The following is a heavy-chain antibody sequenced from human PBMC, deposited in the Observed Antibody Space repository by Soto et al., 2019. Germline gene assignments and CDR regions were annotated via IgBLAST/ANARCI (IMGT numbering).Heavy chain of an antibody. J-gene: IGHJ4*02. V-gene: IGHV1-18*01. CDR2: ISAYNGNT. CDR1: GYTFTSYG. CDR3: ARTYFDFWSGYYPPQGFGY. Sequence: QVQLVQSGAEVKKPGASVQVSCKASGYTFTSYGISWVRQAPGQGLEWMGWISAYNGNTKYAQKLQGRVTMTTDTATSTAYLELRSLKSADTAVYYCARTYFDFWSGYYPPQGFGYWGQGTLVTVSS. D-gene: IGHD3-3*01.